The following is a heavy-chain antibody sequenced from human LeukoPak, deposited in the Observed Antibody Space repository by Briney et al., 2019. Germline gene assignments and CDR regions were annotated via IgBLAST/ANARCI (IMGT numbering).Heavy chain of an antibody. D-gene: IGHD1-26*01. Sequence: ASETLSLTCTVSGGSISSYYWSWIRQPPGKGLEWIGYIYYSGRTNYNPSLKSRVTISVDTSKNQFSLKLSSVTAADTAVYYCARGLAPGRAAFDIWGQGTMVTVSS. V-gene: IGHV4-59*01. CDR2: IYYSGRT. J-gene: IGHJ3*02. CDR1: GGSISSYY. CDR3: ARGLAPGRAAFDI.